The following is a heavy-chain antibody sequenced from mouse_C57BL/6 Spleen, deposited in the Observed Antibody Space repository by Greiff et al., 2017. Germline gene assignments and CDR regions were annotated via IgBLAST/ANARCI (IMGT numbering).Heavy chain of an antibody. CDR2: ISDGGSYT. CDR3: AREFITTVVAQDYYAMDY. Sequence: EVKLMESGGGLVKPGGSLKLSCAASGFTFSSYAMSWVRQTPEKRLEWVATISDGGSYTYYPDNVKGRFTISRDNAKNNLYLQMSHLKSEDTAMYYCAREFITTVVAQDYYAMDYWGQGTSVTVSS. V-gene: IGHV5-4*01. D-gene: IGHD1-1*01. J-gene: IGHJ4*01. CDR1: GFTFSSYA.